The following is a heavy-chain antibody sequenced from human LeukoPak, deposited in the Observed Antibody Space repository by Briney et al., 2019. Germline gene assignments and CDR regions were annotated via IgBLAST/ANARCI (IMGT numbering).Heavy chain of an antibody. CDR1: GDSVSSDSAL. CDR3: ARGQVGAHFGDYDYYYGMDV. Sequence: SQTLSLTCAISGDSVSSDSALWNWIRQSPSRRLEWLGRTYYRSKWYNDYAVSVKSRITINPDTSKNQFSLHLNSVTPEDTAVYYCARGQVGAHFGDYDYYYGMDVWGQGTTVTVS. J-gene: IGHJ6*02. D-gene: IGHD4-17*01. V-gene: IGHV6-1*01. CDR2: TYYRSKWYN.